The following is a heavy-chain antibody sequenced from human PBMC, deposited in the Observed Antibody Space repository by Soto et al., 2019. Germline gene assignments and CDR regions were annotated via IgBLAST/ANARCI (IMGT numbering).Heavy chain of an antibody. D-gene: IGHD2-2*01. J-gene: IGHJ4*02. CDR3: ARVPAAHAGY. CDR1: GYTFTIYG. CDR2: INAGNGNT. Sequence: ASVKVACKASGYTFTIYGMHLVRQAPGQRLEWMGWINAGNGNTKYSQKFQGRVTITRDTSASTAYMELSSLRSEDTAVYYCARVPAAHAGYWGQGTLVTVSS. V-gene: IGHV1-3*01.